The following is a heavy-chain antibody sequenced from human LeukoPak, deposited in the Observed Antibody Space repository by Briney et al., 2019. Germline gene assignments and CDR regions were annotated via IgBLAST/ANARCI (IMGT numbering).Heavy chain of an antibody. CDR3: ARAQNRYDSSGYRLIIGAFDI. J-gene: IGHJ3*02. CDR2: IIPIFGTA. CDR1: GGTFSSYA. V-gene: IGHV1-69*13. D-gene: IGHD3-22*01. Sequence: GASVKVSCKASGGTFSSYAISWVRQAPGQGLEWMGGIIPIFGTANYAQKFQGRVTITADESTSTAYMELSSLRSEDTAVYYCARAQNRYDSSGYRLIIGAFDIWGQGTMVTVSS.